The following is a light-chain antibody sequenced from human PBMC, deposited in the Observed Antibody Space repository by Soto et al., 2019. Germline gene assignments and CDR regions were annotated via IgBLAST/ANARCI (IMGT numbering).Light chain of an antibody. CDR2: GNT. CDR3: LSFDRSLSVV. CDR1: SSNIGAGYD. V-gene: IGLV1-40*01. J-gene: IGLJ2*01. Sequence: QSVLTQPPSVSGAPGQRVTISCTGSSSNIGAGYDVHWYQQLPGRAPKLLIYGNTNRPSGVPDRFSGSKSGTSASLAITGLQAEDEADYYCLSFDRSLSVVFGGGTTLTVL.